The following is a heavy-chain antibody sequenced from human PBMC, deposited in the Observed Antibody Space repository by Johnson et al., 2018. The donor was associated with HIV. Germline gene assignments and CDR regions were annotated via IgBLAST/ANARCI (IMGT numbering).Heavy chain of an antibody. V-gene: IGHV3-30*03. D-gene: IGHD3/OR15-3a*01. CDR3: SRGGLAANAFDT. CDR2: ISYDGSNK. J-gene: IGHJ3*02. CDR1: GFNFRDYY. Sequence: QVQLVESGGGVVQPGRSLRLSCAASGFNFRDYYMSWIRQAPGKGLEWVAVISYDGSNKYYADSVKGRFTISRDNSKNTLYLQMNSLRAEDTAVYYCSRGGLAANAFDTWGQGTMVTVSS.